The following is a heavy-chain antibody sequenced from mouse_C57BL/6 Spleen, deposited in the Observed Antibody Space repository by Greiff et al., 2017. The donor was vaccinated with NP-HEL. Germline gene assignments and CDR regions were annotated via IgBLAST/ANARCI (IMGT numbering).Heavy chain of an antibody. CDR2: IYPGDGDT. CDR3: TTVVFYY. V-gene: IGHV1-82*01. D-gene: IGHD1-1*01. CDR1: GYAFSSSW. Sequence: QVQLQQSGPELVKPGASVKISCKASGYAFSSSWMNWVKQRPGKGLEWIGRIYPGDGDTNYNGKFKGKATLTADKSSSTAYMQLSSLTSEDSAVYFCTTVVFYYWGQGTTLTVSS. J-gene: IGHJ2*01.